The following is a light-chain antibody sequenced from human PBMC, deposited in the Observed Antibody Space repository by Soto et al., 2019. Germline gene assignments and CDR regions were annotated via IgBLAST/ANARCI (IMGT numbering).Light chain of an antibody. CDR1: ETIASY. Sequence: DIQMTQSPSSLSASVGDRVTITCRASETIASYVNWYQQRPGKAPKLLNYAASTLQSGVPSRFGGSGSGTDFTLAITSLLPADFATYYYQQNYQPPRTFGQGT. V-gene: IGKV1-39*01. J-gene: IGKJ1*01. CDR3: QQNYQPPRT. CDR2: AAS.